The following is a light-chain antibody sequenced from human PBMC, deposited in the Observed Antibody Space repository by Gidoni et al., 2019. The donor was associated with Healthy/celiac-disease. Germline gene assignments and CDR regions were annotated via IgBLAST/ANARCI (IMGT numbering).Light chain of an antibody. CDR1: QSLLHSDGKTY. CDR2: EVS. CDR3: MQSIQRRT. V-gene: IGKV2D-29*02. J-gene: IGKJ1*01. Sequence: DIVMTQTPLSLSVTPGQPASLSCKSSQSLLHSDGKTYLYWYLQKPGQSPQLLIYEVSNRVSGVPDRFSGSGSGTDFTLKISRVEAEDVGVYYCMQSIQRRTFGQXTKVEIK.